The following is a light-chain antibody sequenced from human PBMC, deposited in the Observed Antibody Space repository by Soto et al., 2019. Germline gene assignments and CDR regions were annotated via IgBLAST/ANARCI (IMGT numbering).Light chain of an antibody. CDR3: SSYSSSSTLV. V-gene: IGLV2-14*01. CDR2: GVS. CDR1: GSDDCGYEY. J-gene: IGLJ1*01. Sequence: QSVLTPPASVSGSPGQSSTIACTGPGSDDCGYEYVSWYQQHPGKALNLMIYGVSNRPSGVSNRFSGSKSGNTASLTISGLRVEDEADYYCSSYSSSSTLVFGTGTKVTVL.